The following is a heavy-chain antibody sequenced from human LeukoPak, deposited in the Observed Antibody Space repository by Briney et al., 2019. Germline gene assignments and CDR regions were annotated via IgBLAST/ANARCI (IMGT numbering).Heavy chain of an antibody. V-gene: IGHV1-69*13. CDR3: ARERGDYYDSSGYYRGYFDY. CDR1: GGTFTSYA. J-gene: IGHJ4*02. Sequence: ASVKVSCKASGGTFTSYAIRWVRQAPGQGLEWMGGIIPIFGTANYAQKFQGRVTITADESTSTAYMELSSLRSEDTAVYYCARERGDYYDSSGYYRGYFDYWGQGTLVTVSS. D-gene: IGHD3-22*01. CDR2: IIPIFGTA.